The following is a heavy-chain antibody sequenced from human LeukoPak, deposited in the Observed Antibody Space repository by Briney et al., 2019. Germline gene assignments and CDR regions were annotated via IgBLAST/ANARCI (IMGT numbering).Heavy chain of an antibody. Sequence: GGSLRLSCAASGFTFSSYAMSWVRQAPGKGLEWVSYIASSGSTIYYADSVKGRFTISRDNAKNSLYLQMNSLRAEDTAVYYCAREMATIKPRYYYYYYMDVWGKGTTVTVSS. CDR1: GFTFSSYA. CDR2: IASSGSTI. CDR3: AREMATIKPRYYYYYYMDV. D-gene: IGHD5-24*01. V-gene: IGHV3-48*04. J-gene: IGHJ6*03.